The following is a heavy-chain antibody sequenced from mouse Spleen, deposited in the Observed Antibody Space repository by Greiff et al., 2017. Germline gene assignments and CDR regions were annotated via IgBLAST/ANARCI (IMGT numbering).Heavy chain of an antibody. CDR1: GYTFTDYE. CDR2: IDPETGGT. Sequence: VQLQQSGAELVRPGASVTLSCKASGYTFTDYEMHWVKQTPVHGLEWIGAIDPETGGTAYHQKFKGKAILTADKSSSTAYMELRSLTSEESAVYYGTRDDYGSGGFAYGGQGTLVTVSA. J-gene: IGHJ3*01. CDR3: TRDDYGSGGFAY. V-gene: IGHV1-15*01. D-gene: IGHD1-1*01.